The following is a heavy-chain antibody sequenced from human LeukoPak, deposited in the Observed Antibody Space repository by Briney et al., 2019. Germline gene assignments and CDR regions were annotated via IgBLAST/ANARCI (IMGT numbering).Heavy chain of an antibody. D-gene: IGHD3-3*01. CDR3: ARGPWGTIFGVVTSRYFDY. Sequence: PGGSLRLSCAASGFTFSDHYMDWVRQAPGKGLEWVAVIWYDGSNKYYADSVKGRFTISRDNSKNTLYLQMNSLRAEDTAVYYCARGPWGTIFGVVTSRYFDYWGQGTLVTVSS. CDR2: IWYDGSNK. V-gene: IGHV3-33*08. J-gene: IGHJ4*02. CDR1: GFTFSDHY.